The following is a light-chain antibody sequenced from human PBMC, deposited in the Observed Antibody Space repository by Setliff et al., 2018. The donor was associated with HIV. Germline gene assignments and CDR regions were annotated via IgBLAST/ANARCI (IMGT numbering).Light chain of an antibody. CDR3: SSYTSSSTYV. CDR1: TSDVGGYNY. J-gene: IGLJ1*01. Sequence: QSVLTQPASVSGSPGQSITISCTATTSDVGGYNYVSWYQHHPGKAPKLMIYEVGNRPSGVSNRFSGSKSGNTASLTISGLQAEDEADYFCSSYTSSSTYVFGAGTKVTVL. CDR2: EVG. V-gene: IGLV2-14*01.